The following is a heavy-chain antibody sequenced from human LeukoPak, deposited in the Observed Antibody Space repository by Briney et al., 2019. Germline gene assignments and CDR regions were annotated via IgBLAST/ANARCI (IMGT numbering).Heavy chain of an antibody. CDR2: ISGSGGST. CDR3: AKDGVVVASRVTPQDY. V-gene: IGHV3-23*01. D-gene: IGHD3-22*01. J-gene: IGHJ4*02. CDR1: GFTFSSYA. Sequence: GGSLRLSCAASGFTFSSYAMSWVRQAPGKGLEWVSAISGSGGSTYYADSVKGRFTISRDNSKNTLYLQMNSLRAEDTAVYYCAKDGVVVASRVTPQDYWGQGTLVTVSS.